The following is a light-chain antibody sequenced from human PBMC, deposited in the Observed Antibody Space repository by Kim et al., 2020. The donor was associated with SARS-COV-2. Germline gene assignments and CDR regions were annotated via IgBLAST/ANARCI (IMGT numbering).Light chain of an antibody. CDR2: GAS. Sequence: ETIVTQAPGTLSMSPGERATLSCRASQSLFNNLAWYQQKPGQAPRLVIYGASTRATGIPARFSGSGSGTEFTLTISSLQPEDFAVYYCHQYNNWPFTFGQGTRLDIK. CDR1: QSLFNN. V-gene: IGKV3-15*01. J-gene: IGKJ5*01. CDR3: HQYNNWPFT.